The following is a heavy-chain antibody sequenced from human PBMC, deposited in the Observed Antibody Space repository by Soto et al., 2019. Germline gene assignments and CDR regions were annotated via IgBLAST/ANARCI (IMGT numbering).Heavy chain of an antibody. V-gene: IGHV2-26*01. CDR2: IFSNDDK. Sequence: QVALKEPGPVLVKPTETLTLTCTVSGFSLSNVRMGVSWIRQPPGSALEWLAHIFSNDDKSYSTSLQSRLTISKDTAKSQVVLTMPNMDPVDTATYYCARVENRAYAMDVWGQGTTVTVSS. D-gene: IGHD3-10*01. CDR3: ARVENRAYAMDV. J-gene: IGHJ6*02. CDR1: GFSLSNVRMG.